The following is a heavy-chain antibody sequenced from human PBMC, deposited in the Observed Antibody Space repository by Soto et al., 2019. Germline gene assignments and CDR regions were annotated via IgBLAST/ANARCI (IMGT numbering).Heavy chain of an antibody. J-gene: IGHJ3*02. CDR2: IYHSGST. CDR1: SGSMSSSNC. CDR3: AGRYYGSGSYAGWNAFDI. D-gene: IGHD3-10*01. Sequence: SETLSLTCAVSSGSMSSSNCWSWVRQPPGKGLEWIGEIYHSGSTNYNPSLKSRVTISVDKSKNQFSLKLSSVTAADTAVYYCAGRYYGSGSYAGWNAFDIWGQGTMVTVSS. V-gene: IGHV4-4*02.